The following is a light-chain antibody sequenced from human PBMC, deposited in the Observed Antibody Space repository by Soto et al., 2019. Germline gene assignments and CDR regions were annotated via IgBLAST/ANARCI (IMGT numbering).Light chain of an antibody. Sequence: IVLTQSPATLSLYKGERATLSCRASQSVSSYLAWYQQKPGQAPRLLIYDASNRATGIPARFSGSGSGTDFTLTISSLEPEDFAVYYCQQRSNWPPITFGQGRLLEVK. CDR2: DAS. V-gene: IGKV3-11*01. J-gene: IGKJ5*01. CDR1: QSVSSY. CDR3: QQRSNWPPIT.